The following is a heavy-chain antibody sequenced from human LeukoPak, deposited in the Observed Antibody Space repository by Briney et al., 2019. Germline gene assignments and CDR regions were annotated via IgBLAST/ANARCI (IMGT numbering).Heavy chain of an antibody. CDR2: ISYDGSNK. Sequence: GRSLRLSCAASGFTFSSYGMHWVRQAPGKGLEWVAVISYDGSNKYYADSVKGRFTISRDNSKNTLYLQMNSLRAEDTAVYYCAKYYYGSGSYSNPSDYYYYYLDVWGKGTTVTISS. D-gene: IGHD3-10*01. V-gene: IGHV3-30*18. J-gene: IGHJ6*03. CDR1: GFTFSSYG. CDR3: AKYYYGSGSYSNPSDYYYYYLDV.